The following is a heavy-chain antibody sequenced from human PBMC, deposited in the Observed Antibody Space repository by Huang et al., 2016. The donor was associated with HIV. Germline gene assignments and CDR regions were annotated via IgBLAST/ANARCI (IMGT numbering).Heavy chain of an antibody. D-gene: IGHD3-22*01. CDR3: VRDPRIQSWLNYFDY. CDR2: INSGGSSS. Sequence: EVQLVESGGGLVQPGGSLRLSCAASGFTFSSYWMHWVRQAPGKGMVWVSRINSGGSSSGDADSVKGRFTISRDNAKNTLYLQMNSLRAEDTAVYYCVRDPRIQSWLNYFDYWGQGTLVSVSS. V-gene: IGHV3-74*01. CDR1: GFTFSSYW. J-gene: IGHJ4*02.